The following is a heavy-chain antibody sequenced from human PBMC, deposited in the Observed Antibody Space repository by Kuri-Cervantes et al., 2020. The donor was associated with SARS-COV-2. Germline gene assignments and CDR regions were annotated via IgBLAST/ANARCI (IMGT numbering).Heavy chain of an antibody. CDR3: ARGGCSSTSCYSKHQKNWFDP. CDR2: INHSGST. CDR1: DGSFSGYY. V-gene: IGHV4-34*01. J-gene: IGHJ5*02. Sequence: SQTLSLTCAVYDGSFSGYYRSWIRQPPGKGLEWIGEINHSGSTNYNPSLKSRVTISVDTSKNQFSLKLSSVTAADTAVYYCARGGCSSTSCYSKHQKNWFDPWGQGTLVTVSS. D-gene: IGHD2-2*01.